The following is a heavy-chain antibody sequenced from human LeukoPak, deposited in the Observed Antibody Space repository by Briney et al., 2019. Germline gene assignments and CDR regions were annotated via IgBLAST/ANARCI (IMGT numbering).Heavy chain of an antibody. CDR2: ISSSSSTI. CDR1: GFIVSSNY. D-gene: IGHD3-22*01. CDR3: ARGSTYYDSSGQVPFDY. V-gene: IGHV3-48*01. J-gene: IGHJ4*02. Sequence: GGPLRLSCAASGFIVSSNYMSWVRQAPGKGLEWVSYISSSSSTIYYADSVKGRFTISRDNAKNSLYLQMNSLRAEDTAVYYCARGSTYYDSSGQVPFDYWGQGTLVTVSS.